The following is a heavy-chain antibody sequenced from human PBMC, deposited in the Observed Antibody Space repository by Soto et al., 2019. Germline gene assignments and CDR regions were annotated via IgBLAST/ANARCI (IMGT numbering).Heavy chain of an antibody. D-gene: IGHD3-10*01. J-gene: IGHJ5*02. CDR1: GGSISSSSYY. Sequence: SETLSLTCTVSGGSISSSSYYWGWIRQPPGKGLEWIGSIYYSGSTYYNPSLKSRVTISVDRSKNQFSLKLSSVTAADTAVYYCARVGYYGSGSYYNVWWFDPWGQGTLVTVSS. V-gene: IGHV4-39*07. CDR3: ARVGYYGSGSYYNVWWFDP. CDR2: IYYSGST.